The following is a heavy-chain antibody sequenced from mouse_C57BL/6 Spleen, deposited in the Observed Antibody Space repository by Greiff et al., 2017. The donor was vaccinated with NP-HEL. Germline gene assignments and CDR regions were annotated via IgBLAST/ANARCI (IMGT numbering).Heavy chain of an antibody. V-gene: IGHV1-64*01. CDR3: ARDGNYDYAMDY. Sequence: QVQLKQSGAELVKPGASVKLSCKASGYTFTSYWMHWVKQRPGQGLEWIGMIHPNSGSTNYNEKFKSKATLTVDKSSSTAYMQLSSLTSEDSAVYYGARDGNYDYAMDYWGQGTSVTVSS. CDR2: IHPNSGST. D-gene: IGHD2-1*01. CDR1: GYTFTSYW. J-gene: IGHJ4*01.